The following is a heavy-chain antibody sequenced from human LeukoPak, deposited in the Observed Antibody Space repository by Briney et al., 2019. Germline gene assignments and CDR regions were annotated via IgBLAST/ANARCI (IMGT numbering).Heavy chain of an antibody. V-gene: IGHV1-18*01. CDR1: GYTFTSYG. Sequence: PVASVKVSCKASGYTFTSYGISWVRQAPGQGLEWMGWISAYNGNTNYAQKLQGRVTMTTDTSTSTAYMELRSLRSDDTAVYYCARRGYQLPGRYWFDPWGQGTLVTVSS. D-gene: IGHD2-2*01. J-gene: IGHJ5*02. CDR3: ARRGYQLPGRYWFDP. CDR2: ISAYNGNT.